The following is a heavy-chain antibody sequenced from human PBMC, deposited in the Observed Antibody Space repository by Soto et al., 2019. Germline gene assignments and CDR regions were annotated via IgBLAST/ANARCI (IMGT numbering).Heavy chain of an antibody. D-gene: IGHD5-18*01. Sequence: SETLSLTCTVSGGSISNAAYSWSWIRQPPGKGLEWIGYIYPSGMPFYNPSLRSRVTISIDRSNDQFSLNLKSVTAADTAVYYCARERGGYGLFDSWGQGTMVTVYS. CDR2: IYPSGMP. J-gene: IGHJ4*02. V-gene: IGHV4-30-2*01. CDR3: ARERGGYGLFDS. CDR1: GGSISNAAYS.